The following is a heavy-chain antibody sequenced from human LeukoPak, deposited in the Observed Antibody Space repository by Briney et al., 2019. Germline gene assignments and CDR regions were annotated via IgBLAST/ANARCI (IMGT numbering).Heavy chain of an antibody. CDR1: GYTFTSYG. CDR3: ARVPDYGSGRPSPAYYYGMDV. Sequence: ASVKVSGKASGYTFTSYGISWVRQAPGQGLEWMGWISAYNGNTNYAQKLRGRVTMTTDTSTSTAYMELRSLRSDDTAAYYCARVPDYGSGRPSPAYYYGMDVWGQGTTVTVSS. V-gene: IGHV1-18*01. J-gene: IGHJ6*02. D-gene: IGHD3-10*01. CDR2: ISAYNGNT.